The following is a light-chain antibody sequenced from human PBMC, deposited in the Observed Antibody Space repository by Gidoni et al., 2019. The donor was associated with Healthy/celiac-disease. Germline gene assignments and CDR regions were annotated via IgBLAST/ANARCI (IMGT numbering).Light chain of an antibody. V-gene: IGKV1-39*01. Sequence: DIQMTQSPSSLSASVGDRVTITCRASQSISSYLNWYQQKPGKAPKLLIYAASSLQSGVPSRFSGSGSGTDFTLTISSLQPEDFVTYYCQQSYSTPLIFTFGPGTKVDIK. CDR3: QQSYSTPLIFT. J-gene: IGKJ3*01. CDR2: AAS. CDR1: QSISSY.